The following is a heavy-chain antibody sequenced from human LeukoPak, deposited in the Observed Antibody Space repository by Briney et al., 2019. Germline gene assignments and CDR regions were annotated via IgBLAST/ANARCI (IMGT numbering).Heavy chain of an antibody. Sequence: GGSLRLSCAASGFTFSDYYMSWIRQAPGKGLEWVSYISSSGSTIYYADSVKGRFTISRGNAKNSLYLQMNSLRAEDTAVYYCASEGLNYYFDYWGQGTLVTVSS. V-gene: IGHV3-11*01. J-gene: IGHJ4*02. CDR3: ASEGLNYYFDY. CDR1: GFTFSDYY. CDR2: ISSSGSTI.